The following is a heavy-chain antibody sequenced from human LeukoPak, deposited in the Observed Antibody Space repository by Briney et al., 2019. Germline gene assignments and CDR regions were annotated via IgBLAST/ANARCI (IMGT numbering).Heavy chain of an antibody. Sequence: ASVKVSCKASGGTFSSYAISWVRQAPGQGLEWMGGIIPIFGTANYAQKFQGRVTITADESTSTAYMELSSLRSEDTAVYYCARDMTGGIWARATSFDHWGQGTLVTVSS. V-gene: IGHV1-69*13. CDR2: IIPIFGTA. CDR1: GGTFSSYA. J-gene: IGHJ4*02. D-gene: IGHD1-14*01. CDR3: ARDMTGGIWARATSFDH.